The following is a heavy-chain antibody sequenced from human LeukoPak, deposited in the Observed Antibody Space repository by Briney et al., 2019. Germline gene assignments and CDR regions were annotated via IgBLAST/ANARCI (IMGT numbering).Heavy chain of an antibody. CDR2: ISGSGGIT. CDR1: GFTFSSYG. J-gene: IGHJ3*01. Sequence: TGGSLRLSCAASGFTFSSYGMNWVRQAPGKGLEWVSAISGSGGITYYADSVKGRFTPSRDSSRNTLYLQMNSLRAEDTAFYYCARDLGVRVTDDRRDAVDVWGQGTMVSVSP. D-gene: IGHD3-10*01. V-gene: IGHV3-23*01. CDR3: ARDLGVRVTDDRRDAVDV.